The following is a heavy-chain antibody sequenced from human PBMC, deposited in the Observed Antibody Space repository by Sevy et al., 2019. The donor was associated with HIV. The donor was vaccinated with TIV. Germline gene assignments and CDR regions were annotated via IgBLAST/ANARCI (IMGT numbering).Heavy chain of an antibody. CDR1: AYSISSDYY. CDR2: IYHSGYS. Sequence: SETLSLTCAVSAYSISSDYYWGWVRQPPGKGLEWIGSIYHSGYSYYNPSFKSRVTISVNTSKNQFSLKLSSVTAADTAVYYCAREIGTQVAGLYYFDYWGQGTLVTVSS. J-gene: IGHJ4*02. CDR3: AREIGTQVAGLYYFDY. D-gene: IGHD6-19*01. V-gene: IGHV4-38-2*02.